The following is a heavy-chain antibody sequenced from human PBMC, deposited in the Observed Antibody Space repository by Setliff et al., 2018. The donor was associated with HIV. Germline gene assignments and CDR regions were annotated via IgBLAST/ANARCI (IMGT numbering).Heavy chain of an antibody. V-gene: IGHV3-30*04. D-gene: IGHD3-22*01. Sequence: LRLSCAASGFTFSTYAMHWVRQAPGKGLEWVAFISNDGSNKYYADSVKGRFTISRDNSENTLYLQMNSLRTEDTAVYYCAKRSSSDNSVPGNYFDYWGQGTLVTVSS. CDR2: ISNDGSNK. J-gene: IGHJ4*02. CDR3: AKRSSSDNSVPGNYFDY. CDR1: GFTFSTYA.